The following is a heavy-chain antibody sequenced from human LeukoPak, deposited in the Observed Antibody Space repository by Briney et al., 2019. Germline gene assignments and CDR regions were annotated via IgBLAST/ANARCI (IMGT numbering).Heavy chain of an antibody. V-gene: IGHV3-23*01. D-gene: IGHD3-22*01. CDR3: ARDNYYDSSGYYLGY. CDR1: GFTFSTYT. CDR2: ISDNGGRT. Sequence: GGSLRVSCAASGFTFSTYTMAWVRQAPGGGLEWVSGISDNGGRTYYADSVKGRFAISRDDSKSTLYLQMNSLRAEDTAVYYCARDNYYDSSGYYLGYWGQGTLVTVSS. J-gene: IGHJ4*02.